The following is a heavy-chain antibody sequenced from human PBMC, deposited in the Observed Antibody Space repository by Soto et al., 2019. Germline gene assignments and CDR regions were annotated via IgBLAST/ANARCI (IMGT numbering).Heavy chain of an antibody. D-gene: IGHD6-6*01. CDR3: ERQAGEYSSSNHAFDI. Sequence: SVKVSCKASGYTFTSYAMHWVRQAPGQRLEWMGWINAGNGNTKYSQKFQGRVTITRDTSASTAYMELSSLRSEDTAVYYCERQAGEYSSSNHAFDIWGQGTMVTVSS. CDR2: INAGNGNT. J-gene: IGHJ3*02. CDR1: GYTFTSYA. V-gene: IGHV1-3*01.